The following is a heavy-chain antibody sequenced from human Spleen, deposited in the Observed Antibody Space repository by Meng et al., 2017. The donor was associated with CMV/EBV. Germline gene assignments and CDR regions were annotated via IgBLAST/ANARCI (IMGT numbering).Heavy chain of an antibody. CDR2: ISGSSGST. J-gene: IGHJ1*01. V-gene: IGHV3-23*01. CDR3: AKSNLEYYDFWSGYYHCYFQH. D-gene: IGHD3-3*01. Sequence: YAMGWVRQAPGKGLEWVSAISGSSGSTYYADSVKSRFTISRDNSKNTLYLQMNSLRAEDTAVYYCAKSNLEYYDFWSGYYHCYFQHWGQGTLVTVSS. CDR1: YA.